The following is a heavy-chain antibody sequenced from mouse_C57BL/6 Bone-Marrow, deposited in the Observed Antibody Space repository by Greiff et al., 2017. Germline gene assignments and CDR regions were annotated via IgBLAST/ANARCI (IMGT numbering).Heavy chain of an antibody. CDR3: ARKGPYYYGSSYGYAMDY. Sequence: VMLVESGPGLVQPSQSLSITCTVSGFSLTSYGVHWVRQSPGKGLEWLGVIWSGGSTDYNAAFISRLSISKDNSKSQVFFKMNSLQADDTAIYYCARKGPYYYGSSYGYAMDYWGQGTSVTVSS. D-gene: IGHD1-1*01. J-gene: IGHJ4*01. CDR1: GFSLTSYG. CDR2: IWSGGST. V-gene: IGHV2-2*01.